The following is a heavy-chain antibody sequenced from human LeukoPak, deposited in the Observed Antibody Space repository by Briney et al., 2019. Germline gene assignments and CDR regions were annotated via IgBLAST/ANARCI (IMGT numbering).Heavy chain of an antibody. CDR1: GGSISSSSYY. Sequence: SEPLSLTCTVSGGSISSSSYYWGWIRQPPGKRLEWIGSIYYSGSTYYNPSLKSRVTISVDTSKNQFSLKLSSVTAADTAVYYCARGYGDYVWYFDLWGRGTLVTVSS. J-gene: IGHJ2*01. CDR3: ARGYGDYVWYFDL. V-gene: IGHV4-39*01. CDR2: IYYSGST. D-gene: IGHD4-17*01.